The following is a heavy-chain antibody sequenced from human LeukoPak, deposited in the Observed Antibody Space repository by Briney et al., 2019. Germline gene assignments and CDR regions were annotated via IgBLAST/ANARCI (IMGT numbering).Heavy chain of an antibody. J-gene: IGHJ2*01. CDR1: GGSISSYY. D-gene: IGHD3-9*01. CDR3: GRRTYYDTLTGYTYWYFDL. CDR2: TSYSGST. Sequence: SETLSLTCTVSGGSISSYYWSWIRQPPGKRLEWIGYTSYSGSTDYNPSLKSRVTMSVDTSTNQFSLKLSSFTAADTAVYYCGRRTYYDTLTGYTYWYFDLWGRGTLVTVSS. V-gene: IGHV4-59*01.